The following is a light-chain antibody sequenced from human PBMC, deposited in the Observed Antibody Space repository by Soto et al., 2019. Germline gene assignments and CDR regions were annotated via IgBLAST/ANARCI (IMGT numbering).Light chain of an antibody. V-gene: IGLV1-40*01. J-gene: IGLJ3*02. CDR2: GNR. CDR3: QAYDYSLTASV. CDR1: SSNLGAGYD. Sequence: QSVLTQPPSVSGAPGQRVTISCTGHSSNLGAGYDVHWYQQLPGAAPKLVIFGNRNRPSGVPERFSGSKSGTSASLAITGVEAEDEADYYCQAYDYSLTASVFGGGTQLTVL.